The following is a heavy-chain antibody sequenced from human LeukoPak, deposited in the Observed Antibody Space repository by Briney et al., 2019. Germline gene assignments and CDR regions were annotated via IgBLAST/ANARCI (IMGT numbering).Heavy chain of an antibody. Sequence: SETLSLTCAVYGGSFSGYYWNWIRQPPGKGLEWIGEINRSGSTNYNPSLKSRVTISVDTSKNQFSLKLSSVTAADTAVYYCARWAVGATFDYWGQGTLVTVSS. CDR2: INRSGST. CDR3: ARWAVGATFDY. CDR1: GGSFSGYY. J-gene: IGHJ4*02. V-gene: IGHV4-34*01. D-gene: IGHD1-26*01.